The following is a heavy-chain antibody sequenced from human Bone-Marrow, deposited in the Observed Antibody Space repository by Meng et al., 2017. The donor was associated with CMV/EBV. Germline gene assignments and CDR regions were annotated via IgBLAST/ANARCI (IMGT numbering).Heavy chain of an antibody. V-gene: IGHV1-69*05. D-gene: IGHD3-3*01. CDR1: TFSSYA. J-gene: IGHJ5*02. CDR3: ARMGDFWSGLEFSNWFDP. Sequence: TFSSYASSWVRQAPGQGLEWMGGIIPIFGTANYAQKFQGRVTITTDESTSTAYMELSSLRSEDTAVYYCARMGDFWSGLEFSNWFDPWGQGTLVTVSS. CDR2: IIPIFGTA.